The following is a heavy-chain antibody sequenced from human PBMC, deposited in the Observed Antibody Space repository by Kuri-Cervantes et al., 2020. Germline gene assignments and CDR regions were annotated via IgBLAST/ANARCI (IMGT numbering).Heavy chain of an antibody. CDR3: AKDSGSSGYFAESDY. CDR1: GFTVSNNY. D-gene: IGHD3-22*01. V-gene: IGHV3-53*05. J-gene: IGHJ4*02. CDR2: IYSGGST. Sequence: GGSLRLSCAASGFTVSNNYMSWVRQAPGKGLEWVSVIYSGGSTYYADSVKGRFTISRDNAKNYLYLQMNSLTADDTALYYCAKDSGSSGYFAESDYWGQGTLVTVSS.